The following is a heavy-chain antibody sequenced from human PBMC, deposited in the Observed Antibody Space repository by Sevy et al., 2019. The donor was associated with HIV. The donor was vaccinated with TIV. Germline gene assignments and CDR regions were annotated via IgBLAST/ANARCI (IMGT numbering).Heavy chain of an antibody. J-gene: IGHJ1*01. D-gene: IGHD1-7*01. V-gene: IGHV3-48*02. Sequence: GGCLRLSCAASGFSISTHSMNWVRQAPGKGLEWISYISHYSSTLHYADSVKGRFSISIDNAGNSLSLQMNSLTDDDTAVYYCAGSEPNYADRDHALREWGQGTLVTVSS. CDR2: ISHYSSTL. CDR3: AGSEPNYADRDHALRE. CDR1: GFSISTHS.